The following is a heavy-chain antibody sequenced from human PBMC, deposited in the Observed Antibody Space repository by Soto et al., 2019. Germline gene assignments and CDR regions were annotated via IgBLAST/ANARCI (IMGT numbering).Heavy chain of an antibody. CDR1: GFTFSNYW. CDR2: IKQDGSEK. J-gene: IGHJ4*02. V-gene: IGHV3-7*03. D-gene: IGHD2-15*01. CDR3: ARGCSGGSCHSIWFDY. Sequence: GGSLRLSCAASGFTFSNYWMTWVRQAPGKGLEWVANIKQDGSEKYYVDSVKGRFTISRDNAKNSLYLQMNSLRAEDTAVYYCARGCSGGSCHSIWFDYWGQGTQVTVSS.